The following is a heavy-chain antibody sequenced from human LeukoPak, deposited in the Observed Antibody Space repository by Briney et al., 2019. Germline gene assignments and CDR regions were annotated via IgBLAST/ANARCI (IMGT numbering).Heavy chain of an antibody. CDR2: IKATPHGGTT. J-gene: IGHJ6*03. D-gene: IGHD6-19*01. CDR1: GFTFVNAW. CDR3: ARCEVRSQWRGRHYYYMDV. Sequence: GGSLRLSCAASGFTFVNAWMAWVRQAPGKGLEWVGRIKATPHGGTTDYAAPVKGRFTISRDNSKNTLYLQINSLRAEDTAVYYCARCEVRSQWRGRHYYYMDVWGKGTTVTISS. V-gene: IGHV3-15*01.